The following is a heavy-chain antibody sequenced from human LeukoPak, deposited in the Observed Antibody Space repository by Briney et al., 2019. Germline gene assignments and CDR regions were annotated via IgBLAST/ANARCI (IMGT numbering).Heavy chain of an antibody. D-gene: IGHD6-6*01. CDR2: MNPNSGNT. CDR3: ARAPRSIAARRGGWFDP. J-gene: IGHJ5*02. Sequence: ASVKVSCKASGYTFTSYDINWVRQATGQGLEWMGWMNPNSGNTGYAQKFQGRVTITRSTSISTAYMELSSLRSEDTAVYYCARAPRSIAARRGGWFDPWGQGTLVTVSS. CDR1: GYTFTSYD. V-gene: IGHV1-8*03.